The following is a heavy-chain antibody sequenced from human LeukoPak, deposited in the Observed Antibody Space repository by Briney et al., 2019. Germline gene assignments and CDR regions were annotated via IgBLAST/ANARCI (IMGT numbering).Heavy chain of an antibody. J-gene: IGHJ4*02. Sequence: PSETLSLTCTVSGGSISGSYWSWIRQPPGKGLELIGYIHYSGTTNYNPSLRSRVTISVDTSKNQFSLKLSSVTAADTAVYYCASHTGSYLGGFDQWGQGTLVTVSS. CDR3: ASHTGSYLGGFDQ. CDR2: IHYSGTT. V-gene: IGHV4-59*01. CDR1: GGSISGSY. D-gene: IGHD1-26*01.